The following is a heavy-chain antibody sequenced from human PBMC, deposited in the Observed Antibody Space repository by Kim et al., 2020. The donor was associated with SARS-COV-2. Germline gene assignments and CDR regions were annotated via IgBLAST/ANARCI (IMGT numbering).Heavy chain of an antibody. Sequence: SETLSLTCAVYGGSFSGYYWSWIRQPPGKGLEWIWEINHSGSTNYNPSLKSRVTISVDTSKNQFSLKLTSVTAADQAVYFYSRRFANTAFWVSHYFGVWG. CDR3: SRRFANTAFWVSHYFGV. J-gene: IGHJ3*01. V-gene: IGHV4-34*01. CDR2: INHSGST. D-gene: IGHD3-16*01. CDR1: GGSFSGYY.